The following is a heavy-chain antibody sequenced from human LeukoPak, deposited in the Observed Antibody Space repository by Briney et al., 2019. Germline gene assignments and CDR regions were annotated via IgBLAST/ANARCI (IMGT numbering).Heavy chain of an antibody. D-gene: IGHD5-24*01. V-gene: IGHV3-30*02. CDR3: AKDRGGVEMATMYYFDY. CDR2: IRYDGSNK. J-gene: IGHJ4*02. Sequence: PGGSLRLSCAASGFTFSSYGMHWVRQAPGKGLEWVAFIRYDGSNKYYADSVKGRFTISRDNSKNTLYLQMNSLRAEDTAVYYCAKDRGGVEMATMYYFDYWGQGTLVTVSS. CDR1: GFTFSSYG.